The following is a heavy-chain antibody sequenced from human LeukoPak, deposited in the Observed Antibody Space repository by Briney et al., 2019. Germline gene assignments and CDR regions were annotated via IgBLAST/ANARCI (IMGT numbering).Heavy chain of an antibody. Sequence: SETLSLTCTVSVSGSSISSSAYSWGWLRRPPGKGLEWIATINYRGSTYYTPSLKSRVTISIDTSKNQFSLNLSSVTAADTAVYYCARHSGTTADYWGQGTLVTVSS. CDR2: INYRGST. CDR3: ARHSGTTADY. V-gene: IGHV4-39*01. D-gene: IGHD3-10*01. J-gene: IGHJ4*02. CDR1: GSSISSSAYS.